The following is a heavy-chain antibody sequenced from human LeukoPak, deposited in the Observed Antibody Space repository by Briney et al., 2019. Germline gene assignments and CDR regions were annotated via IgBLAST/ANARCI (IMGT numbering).Heavy chain of an antibody. D-gene: IGHD2-21*02. CDR1: GGSISSYY. CDR2: IYTSWST. J-gene: IGHJ3*02. Sequence: PSETLSLTCTVSGGSISSYYWSWIRQPAGKGLEGIGRIYTSWSTNYNPSLKRRLTMSVDTSKNQFSLKLSSVTAADTAVYYCARDLRKEGCGGDCKNDAFDIWGQGTMVTVSS. CDR3: ARDLRKEGCGGDCKNDAFDI. V-gene: IGHV4-4*07.